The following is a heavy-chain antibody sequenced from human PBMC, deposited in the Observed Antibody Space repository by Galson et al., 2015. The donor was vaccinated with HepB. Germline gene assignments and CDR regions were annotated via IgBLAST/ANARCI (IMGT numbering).Heavy chain of an antibody. CDR2: IYYSGST. J-gene: IGHJ3*02. CDR3: ARLTDPESRWGVVVTARGTTFDI. V-gene: IGHV4-59*08. Sequence: ETLSLTCTVSGGSISSYYWSWIRQPPGKGLEWIGYIYYSGSTNYNPSLKSRVTISVDTSKNQFSLKLSSVTAADTAVYYCARLTDPESRWGVVVTARGTTFDIWGQGTMVTVSS. CDR1: GGSISSYY. D-gene: IGHD2-21*02.